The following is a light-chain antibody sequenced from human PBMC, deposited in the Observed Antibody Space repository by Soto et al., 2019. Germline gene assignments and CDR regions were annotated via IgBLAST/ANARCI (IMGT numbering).Light chain of an antibody. CDR1: QSISSW. J-gene: IGKJ1*01. Sequence: DIQMTQSPSTLSASVGDRVTITCRASQSISSWLAWYQQKPGKAPKLLIYKASSLESGVPSRFSGSGSRTEFTFTISSLQHDDFATYYCQQYNGYWTFGQGTKVEIK. V-gene: IGKV1-5*03. CDR2: KAS. CDR3: QQYNGYWT.